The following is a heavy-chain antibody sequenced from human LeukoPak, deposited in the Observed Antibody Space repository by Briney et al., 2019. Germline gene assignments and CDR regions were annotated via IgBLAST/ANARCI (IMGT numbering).Heavy chain of an antibody. CDR3: ASWGYSSGWYFRSENHFDY. J-gene: IGHJ4*02. D-gene: IGHD6-19*01. CDR1: GFTFSNYS. CDR2: ISSSSSYI. V-gene: IGHV3-21*01. Sequence: GGSLRLSCAASGFTFSNYSMNWVRQAPGKGLEWVSSISSSSSYIYYADSVKGRFTISRDNAKNSLYLQMNSLRAEDTAVYYCASWGYSSGWYFRSENHFDYWGQGTLVTVSS.